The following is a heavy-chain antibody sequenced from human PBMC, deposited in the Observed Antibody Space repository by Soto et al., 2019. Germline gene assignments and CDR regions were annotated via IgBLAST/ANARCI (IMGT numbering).Heavy chain of an antibody. J-gene: IGHJ6*02. D-gene: IGHD5-18*01. CDR1: GFTFSSYA. Sequence: GGSLRLSCAASGFTFSSYAMSWVRQAPGKGLEWVSAISGSGGSTYYADSVKGRFTISRDNSKNTLYLQMNSLRAEDTAVYYCAKDGATAMVWYYYGMDVWGQGTTVTVSS. CDR2: ISGSGGST. V-gene: IGHV3-23*01. CDR3: AKDGATAMVWYYYGMDV.